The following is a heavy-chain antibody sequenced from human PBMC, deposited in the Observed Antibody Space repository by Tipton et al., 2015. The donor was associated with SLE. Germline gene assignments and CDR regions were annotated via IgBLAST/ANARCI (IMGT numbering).Heavy chain of an antibody. CDR1: GFTFSSYA. CDR3: AKDWGWELQFYYYFGMDV. Sequence: SLRLSCAASGFTFSSYAMSWVRQAPGKGLEWVSVISGSGGSTYYADSVKGRFTISRDNSKNTLYLRMNSLRAEDTAVYYCAKDWGWELQFYYYFGMDVWGQGTTVTVSS. D-gene: IGHD1-26*01. J-gene: IGHJ6*02. V-gene: IGHV3-23*01. CDR2: ISGSGGST.